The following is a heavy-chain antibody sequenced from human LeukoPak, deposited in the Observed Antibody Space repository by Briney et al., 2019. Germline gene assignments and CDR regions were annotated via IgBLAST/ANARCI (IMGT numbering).Heavy chain of an antibody. J-gene: IGHJ4*02. V-gene: IGHV3-7*01. CDR3: ARDRQIAY. CDR2: IKQEGSEK. Sequence: GGSLRLSCAASGFTFSNYWLTWVRQAPGQGLEGVANIKQEGSEKHYVDSVKGRFTISRDNAKNSLYLQMNSLRAEDTAVYYCARDRQIAYWGQGTLVTVSS. CDR1: GFTFSNYW.